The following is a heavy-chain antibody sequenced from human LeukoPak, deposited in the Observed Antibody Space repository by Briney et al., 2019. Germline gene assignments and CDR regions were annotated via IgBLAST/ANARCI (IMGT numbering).Heavy chain of an antibody. CDR1: GGSISSSNYY. V-gene: IGHV4-30-4*01. Sequence: SQTLSLTCTVSGGSISSSNYYWSWVRQPPGKGLEWIGYIYYSGSTYYNPSLKSRVIISVDTSRNQFSLKLSSVTAADTAVYYCARAGVVTAYIDYWGQGTLVTVSS. D-gene: IGHD2-21*02. CDR2: IYYSGST. CDR3: ARAGVVTAYIDY. J-gene: IGHJ4*02.